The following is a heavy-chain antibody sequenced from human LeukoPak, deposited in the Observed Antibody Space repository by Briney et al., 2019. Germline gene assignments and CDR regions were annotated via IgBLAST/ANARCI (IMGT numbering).Heavy chain of an antibody. Sequence: GGSLRLSCAASGFTFSSYGMHWVRQAPGKGLEWVAVISYDGSNKYYADSVKGRFTISRDNSKNTLYLQMNSLRAEDTAVYYCARDESDEGWFDPWGQGTLVTVSS. V-gene: IGHV3-30*03. CDR2: ISYDGSNK. D-gene: IGHD2-21*02. CDR1: GFTFSSYG. J-gene: IGHJ5*02. CDR3: ARDESDEGWFDP.